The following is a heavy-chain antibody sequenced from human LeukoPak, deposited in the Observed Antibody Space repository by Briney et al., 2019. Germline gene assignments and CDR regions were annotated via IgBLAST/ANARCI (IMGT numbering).Heavy chain of an antibody. CDR2: IYTSGST. V-gene: IGHV4-61*02. D-gene: IGHD3-22*01. Sequence: SETLSLTCTVSGGSISSGSYYWSWIRQPAGKGLEWIGRIYTSGSTNYNPSLKSRVTISVDTSKNQFSLKLSSVTAADTAVYYCARHFGYYDSSGYYSVGWFDPWGQGTLVTVSS. CDR1: GGSISSGSYY. J-gene: IGHJ5*02. CDR3: ARHFGYYDSSGYYSVGWFDP.